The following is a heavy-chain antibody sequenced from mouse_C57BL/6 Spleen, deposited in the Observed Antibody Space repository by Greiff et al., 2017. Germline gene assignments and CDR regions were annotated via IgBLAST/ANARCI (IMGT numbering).Heavy chain of an antibody. Sequence: ESGAELVRPGTSVKVSCKASGYAFTNYLIEWVKQRPGQGLEWIGVINPGSGGTNYNEKFKGKATLTADKSSSTAYMQLSSLTSEDSAVYFCARKIYYGSLDYWGQGTAVTVSS. CDR2: INPGSGGT. D-gene: IGHD2-2*01. V-gene: IGHV1-54*01. J-gene: IGHJ2*01. CDR1: GYAFTNYL. CDR3: ARKIYYGSLDY.